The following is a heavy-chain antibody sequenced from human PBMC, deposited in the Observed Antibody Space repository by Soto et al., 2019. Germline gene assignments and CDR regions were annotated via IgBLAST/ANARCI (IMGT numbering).Heavy chain of an antibody. CDR2: ISGSGGST. D-gene: IGHD2-15*01. V-gene: IGHV3-23*01. CDR1: GFTFSSYA. J-gene: IGHJ3*02. Sequence: EVQLLESGGGLVQPGGSLRLSCAACGFTFSSYAMSWVRQAPGKGLEWVSAISGSGGSTYYADSVKGRCTISRDNSKNALYLQMDGGRAEVTAVYYCAKDRVVVVAATPDAFDIWGQGTMVTVSS. CDR3: AKDRVVVVAATPDAFDI.